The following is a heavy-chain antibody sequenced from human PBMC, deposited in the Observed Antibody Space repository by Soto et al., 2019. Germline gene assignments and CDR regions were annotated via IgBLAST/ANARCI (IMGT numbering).Heavy chain of an antibody. CDR3: ARAFTYYDFWSGYQTGYFDY. V-gene: IGHV1-8*01. CDR1: GYTFTSYD. CDR2: MNPNSGNT. D-gene: IGHD3-3*01. J-gene: IGHJ4*02. Sequence: ASVKVSFKASGYTFTSYDINWVRQATGQGLEWMGWMNPNSGNTGYAQKFQGRVTMTRNTSISTAYMELSSLRSEDTAVYYFARAFTYYDFWSGYQTGYFDYWGQGTLVTVSS.